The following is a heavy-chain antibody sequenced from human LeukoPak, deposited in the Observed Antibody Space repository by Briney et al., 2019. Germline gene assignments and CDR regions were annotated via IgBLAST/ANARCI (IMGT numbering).Heavy chain of an antibody. Sequence: PGGSLRLSCAASGFTFSSYWMSWVRQAPGKGLEWVSGISGSGGSTYYAGSVKGRFTISRDNSKNTLYLQMNSLRAEDTAIYYCAKELSGSRNVWGKGTTVTVSS. J-gene: IGHJ6*04. D-gene: IGHD1-26*01. CDR1: GFTFSSYW. V-gene: IGHV3-23*01. CDR3: AKELSGSRNV. CDR2: ISGSGGST.